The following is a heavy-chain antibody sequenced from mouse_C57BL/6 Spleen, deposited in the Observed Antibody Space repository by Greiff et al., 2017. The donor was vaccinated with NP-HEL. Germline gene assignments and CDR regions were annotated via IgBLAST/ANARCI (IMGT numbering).Heavy chain of an antibody. V-gene: IGHV14-2*01. CDR2: IDPEDGET. D-gene: IGHD1-1*01. J-gene: IGHJ4*01. CDR1: GFNIKDYY. CDR3: SGLYYGSSDYYSMDY. Sequence: VQLQQSGAELVKPGASVKLSCTASGFNIKDYYMHWVKQRTEQGLEWIGRIDPEDGETKYAPTFQGKATITADTSSNTAYLQLSSLTSEDTAVYYGSGLYYGSSDYYSMDYWGQGTSVTVSS.